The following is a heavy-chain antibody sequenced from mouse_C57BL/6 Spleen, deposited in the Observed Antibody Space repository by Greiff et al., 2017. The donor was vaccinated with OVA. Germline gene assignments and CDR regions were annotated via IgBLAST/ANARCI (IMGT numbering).Heavy chain of an antibody. D-gene: IGHD1-1*01. CDR3: ARSGSLYYGSSYPYYFDY. CDR2: IYPGDGDT. V-gene: IGHV1-82*01. J-gene: IGHJ2*01. Sequence: QVQLQQSGPELVKPGASVKISCKASGYAFSSSWMNWVKQRPGKGLEWIGRIYPGDGDTNYNGKFKGKATLTADKSSSTAYMQLSSLTSEDSAVYFCARSGSLYYGSSYPYYFDYWGQGTTLTVSS. CDR1: GYAFSSSW.